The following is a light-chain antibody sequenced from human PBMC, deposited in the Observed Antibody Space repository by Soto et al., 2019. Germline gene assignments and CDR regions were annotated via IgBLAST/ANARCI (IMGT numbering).Light chain of an antibody. V-gene: IGKV3-20*01. CDR2: DAS. CDR1: RSLSSGY. Sequence: IVLMKSPGTLSLSPGERATLSCRASRSLSSGYLAWYQQKPGQAPRLLIYDASTRATGIPDRFSGSGSGTDFSLTISRLEPEDFAVYYCHQYGSSVTFGQGTRLEIK. CDR3: HQYGSSVT. J-gene: IGKJ5*01.